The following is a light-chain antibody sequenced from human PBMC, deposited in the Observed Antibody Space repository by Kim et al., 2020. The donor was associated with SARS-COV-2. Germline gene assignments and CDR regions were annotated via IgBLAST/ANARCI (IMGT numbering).Light chain of an antibody. CDR3: CSYARGSAYV. V-gene: IGLV2-14*03. J-gene: IGLJ1*01. CDR2: DVS. CDR1: SSDVGDYDY. Sequence: GQSITSSCTGTSSDVGDYDYVSWYQQHPGKAPNHIISDVSNRPSGVSSRFSGSKSGNTASLTISGLQDEDEADYYCCSYARGSAYVFGTGTKVTVL.